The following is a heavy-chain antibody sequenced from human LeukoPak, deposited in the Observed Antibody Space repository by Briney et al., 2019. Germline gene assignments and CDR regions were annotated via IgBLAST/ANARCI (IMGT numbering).Heavy chain of an antibody. D-gene: IGHD1-26*01. Sequence: GESLKISCKGSAYIFTTYWIGWVRQVPGKGLEWMGIIYPGDSDTRYSPSFQGQVTISADKSISTAYLQWSSLKASDTAMYYCARHDPSTTGSLDYWGQGTLVTVSS. CDR3: ARHDPSTTGSLDY. CDR2: IYPGDSDT. J-gene: IGHJ4*02. V-gene: IGHV5-51*01. CDR1: AYIFTTYW.